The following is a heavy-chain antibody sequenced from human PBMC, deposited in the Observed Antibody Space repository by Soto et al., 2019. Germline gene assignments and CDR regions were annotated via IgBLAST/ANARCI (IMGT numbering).Heavy chain of an antibody. V-gene: IGHV3-30*03. Sequence: PGGSLRLSCAASGFTFSSYGMHWVRQAPGKGLEWVAVISYDGSNKYYADSVKGRFTISRDNSKDTLYLQMNSLRAEDTAVYYCARDNFIITSGQGTQVTVSS. CDR2: ISYDGSNK. D-gene: IGHD3-10*01. J-gene: IGHJ5*02. CDR1: GFTFSSYG. CDR3: ARDNFIIT.